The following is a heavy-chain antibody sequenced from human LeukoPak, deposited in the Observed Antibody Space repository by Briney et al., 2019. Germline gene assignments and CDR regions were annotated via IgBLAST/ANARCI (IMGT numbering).Heavy chain of an antibody. V-gene: IGHV4-59*08. Sequence: SDTPSLTCTVYGGSTCDYHCSWNLKFSGNRLKRIENIYYNRSTHYNPSLKGRITISVDTSKRHFSLRLSSVTDAETTVYYCARHRQQLVRAPFDYWGQGILVTVSS. CDR1: GGSTCDYH. D-gene: IGHD6-13*01. CDR2: IYYNRST. J-gene: IGHJ4*02. CDR3: ARHRQQLVRAPFDY.